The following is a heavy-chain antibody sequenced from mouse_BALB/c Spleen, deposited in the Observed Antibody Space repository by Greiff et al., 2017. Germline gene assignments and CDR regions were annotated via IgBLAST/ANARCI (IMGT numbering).Heavy chain of an antibody. Sequence: VQLQQSGPELVKPGALVKMSCKASGYTFTSYVMHWVKQKPGQGLEWIGYINPYNDGTKYNEKFKGKATLTSDKSSSTAYMELSSLTSEDSAVYYCARNGYGSGDWYFDVWGAGTTVTVSS. CDR2: INPYNDGT. D-gene: IGHD1-1*01. CDR1: GYTFTSYV. V-gene: IGHV1-14*01. J-gene: IGHJ1*01. CDR3: ARNGYGSGDWYFDV.